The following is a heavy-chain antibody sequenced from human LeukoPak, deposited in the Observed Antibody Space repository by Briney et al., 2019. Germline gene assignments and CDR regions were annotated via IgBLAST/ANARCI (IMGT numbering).Heavy chain of an antibody. Sequence: PSETLSLTCTVSGGSISSSSYYWGWIRQPPGKGLEWIGSIYYSGSTYYNPSLKSRVTISVDTSKNQFSLKLSSVTAADTAVYYCARAMVRVINNWFDPWGQGTLVTVSS. CDR2: IYYSGST. CDR1: GGSISSSSYY. J-gene: IGHJ5*02. V-gene: IGHV4-39*07. D-gene: IGHD3-10*01. CDR3: ARAMVRVINNWFDP.